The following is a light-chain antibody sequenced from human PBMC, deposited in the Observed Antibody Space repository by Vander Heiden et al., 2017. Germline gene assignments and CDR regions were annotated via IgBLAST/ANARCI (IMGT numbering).Light chain of an antibody. CDR1: QSISSY. CDR3: QQSDSTPIT. Sequence: DIQMTQSPSSLSASVGDRVTITCRTSQSISSYLNWYQQKPGKAPKLLIYAASSLQSGDPSRFSGSGSGTDFTLTISRLQPEDFATYYCQQSDSTPITFGQGTRLEIK. J-gene: IGKJ5*01. CDR2: AAS. V-gene: IGKV1-39*01.